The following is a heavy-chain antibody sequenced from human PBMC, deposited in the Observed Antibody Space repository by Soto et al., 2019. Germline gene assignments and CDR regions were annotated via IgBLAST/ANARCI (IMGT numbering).Heavy chain of an antibody. V-gene: IGHV1-18*01. Sequence: QVQLVQSGAEVKKPGASVKVSCTASGYTFTSYGISWVRQAPGQGLEWMGWISAYDGNTNYAQKLQGRVTMTTDTSTSPAYMGPRSLRSEDTAVYYCAIRTIFGVVPGFDPWGQGTLVTASS. CDR2: ISAYDGNT. CDR1: GYTFTSYG. CDR3: AIRTIFGVVPGFDP. J-gene: IGHJ5*02. D-gene: IGHD3-3*01.